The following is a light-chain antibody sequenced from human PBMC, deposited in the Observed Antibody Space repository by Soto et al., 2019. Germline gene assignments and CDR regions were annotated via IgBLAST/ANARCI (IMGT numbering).Light chain of an antibody. Sequence: QSALTQPASVSGSPGQSITISCTGISSDVGTYNLVSWYQQHPGKAPQLIIYEVSKRPSGVSNRFSGSKSGNTASLTISGLQAEDESYYSCCSHAASGTFEWVFGGGTKLTVL. CDR3: CSHAASGTFEWV. CDR2: EVS. V-gene: IGLV2-23*02. J-gene: IGLJ3*02. CDR1: SSDVGTYNL.